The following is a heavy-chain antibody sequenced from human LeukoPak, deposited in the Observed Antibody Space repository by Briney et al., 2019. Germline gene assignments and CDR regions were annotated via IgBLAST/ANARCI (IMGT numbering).Heavy chain of an antibody. CDR3: ARDYYGSDAFDI. J-gene: IGHJ3*02. V-gene: IGHV4-59*01. D-gene: IGHD3-10*01. CDR1: GGSISSYY. Sequence: SETLSLTCTVSGGSISSYYWSWFRQPPAEGLQWMGYIYYSGSTNYNPSLKSRVTISVDTSKNQFSLKLSSVTAADTAVYYCARDYYGSDAFDIWGQGTMVTVST. CDR2: IYYSGST.